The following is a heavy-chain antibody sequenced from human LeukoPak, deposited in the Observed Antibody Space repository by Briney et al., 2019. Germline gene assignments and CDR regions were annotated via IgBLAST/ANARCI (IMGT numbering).Heavy chain of an antibody. V-gene: IGHV4-4*02. J-gene: IGHJ3*02. CDR1: GGSISSSNW. Sequence: PSETLSLTCAVSGGSISSSNWWSWVRQPPGKGLEWIGEIYHSGSTNYNPSLKSRVTISVDKSRNQFSLKLSSVTAADTAVYYCARDLPNQEDALDIWGQGTMVTVSS. CDR3: ARDLPNQEDALDI. CDR2: IYHSGST.